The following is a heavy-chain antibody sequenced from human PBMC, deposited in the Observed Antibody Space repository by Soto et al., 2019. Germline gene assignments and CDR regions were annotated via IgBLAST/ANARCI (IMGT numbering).Heavy chain of an antibody. CDR3: RNTPKRGGFDS. CDR2: IKDDGGQQ. Sequence: PGGSLRLSCAASGFPFSKYWMSWVRQAPGKGLEWVANIKDDGGQQYYVDSVKGRFTISRDNAENSLYLHMSSLSVEDTAVSYCRNTPKRGGFDSWGQGTVVTVSS. D-gene: IGHD1-1*01. CDR1: GFPFSKYW. V-gene: IGHV3-7*03. J-gene: IGHJ4*02.